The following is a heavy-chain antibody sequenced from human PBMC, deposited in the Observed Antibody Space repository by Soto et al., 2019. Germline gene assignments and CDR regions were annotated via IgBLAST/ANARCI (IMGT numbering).Heavy chain of an antibody. J-gene: IGHJ4*02. CDR1: GYSLTELS. D-gene: IGHD3-16*01. CDR3: AIEVGRSNQFGL. CDR2: YDLEKGET. Sequence: ASVKVSCKVSGYSLTELSIHWVRQAPGEGLEWMGGYDLEKGETIYAQKFQGRVTMTEDSPADTPYMQLRSLRSEDTAVYYCAIEVGRSNQFGLWGQRTMVTVRS. V-gene: IGHV1-24*01.